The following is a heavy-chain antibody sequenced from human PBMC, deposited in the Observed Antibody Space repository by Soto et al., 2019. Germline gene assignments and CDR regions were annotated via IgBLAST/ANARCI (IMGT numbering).Heavy chain of an antibody. J-gene: IGHJ4*02. CDR3: ARTYYDILTGYSPNPFDY. CDR2: INAGYGNT. Sequence: ASVKVSCKASGYTFTSYAIHWVRQAPGQRLEWMGWINAGYGNTKYSQKFQGRVTITRDTSASTAYMELNSLRSEDTAVYYRARTYYDILTGYSPNPFDYWGQGTLVTVSS. D-gene: IGHD3-9*01. V-gene: IGHV1-3*01. CDR1: GYTFTSYA.